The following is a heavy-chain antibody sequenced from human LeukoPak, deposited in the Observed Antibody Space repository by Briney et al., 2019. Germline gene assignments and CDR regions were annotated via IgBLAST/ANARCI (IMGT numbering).Heavy chain of an antibody. D-gene: IGHD6-19*01. CDR3: ARRAVAENCFDY. CDR2: IYSSGST. V-gene: IGHV4-59*08. Sequence: SETLSLTCTVYGGSITSYYWSWIRQPPGKGLEWIGYIYSSGSTTYNPSLRSRVTISVDTSKNQFSLKLTSVTAADTAVYYCARRAVAENCFDYWGQGTLVTDSS. CDR1: GGSITSYY. J-gene: IGHJ4*02.